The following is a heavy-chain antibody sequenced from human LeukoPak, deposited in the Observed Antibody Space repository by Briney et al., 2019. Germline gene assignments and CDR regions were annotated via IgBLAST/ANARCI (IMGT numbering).Heavy chain of an antibody. CDR3: ARGPNSYGYYYYYMDV. CDR2: INHSGST. V-gene: IGHV4-34*01. CDR1: GGSFSGYY. Sequence: SETLSLTCAVYGGSFSGYYWSWIRQPPGKGLEWIGEINHSGSTNYNPSLKSRVTISVDTSKNQFSLKLSSVTAADTAVYYCARGPNSYGYYYYYMDVWGKGTTVTVSS. J-gene: IGHJ6*03. D-gene: IGHD5-18*01.